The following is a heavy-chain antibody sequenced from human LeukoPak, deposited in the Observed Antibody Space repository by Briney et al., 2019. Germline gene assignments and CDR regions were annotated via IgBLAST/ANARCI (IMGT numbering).Heavy chain of an antibody. CDR1: EFTVSSNY. Sequence: TGGSLRLSCAASEFTVSSNYMSWVRQAPGKGLEWVSVIYSGGSTYYANSVKGRFTISRHSSRNTLYLQMNSLRVEDTAVYYCAKEDYYDSSGYSGYWGQGTLVTVSS. D-gene: IGHD3-22*01. CDR2: IYSGGST. J-gene: IGHJ4*02. V-gene: IGHV3-53*04. CDR3: AKEDYYDSSGYSGY.